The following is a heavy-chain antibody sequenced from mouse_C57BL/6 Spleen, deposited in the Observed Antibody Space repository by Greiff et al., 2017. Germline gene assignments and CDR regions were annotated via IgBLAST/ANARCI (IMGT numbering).Heavy chain of an antibody. J-gene: IGHJ4*01. CDR3: AVYGSTRYAMDY. V-gene: IGHV1-59*01. D-gene: IGHD1-1*01. CDR1: GYTFTNYW. Sequence: QVQLQQPGAELVRPGTSVKLSCKASGYTFTNYWMHWVKQRPGQGLEWIGVIDPSDSYTNYNQKFKGKATLTVDTSSSPAYMQLSSLTSEDSAVYYCAVYGSTRYAMDYWGQGTSVTVSS. CDR2: IDPSDSYT.